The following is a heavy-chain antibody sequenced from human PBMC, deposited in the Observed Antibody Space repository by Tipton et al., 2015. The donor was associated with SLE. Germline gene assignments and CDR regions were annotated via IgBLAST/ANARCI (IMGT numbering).Heavy chain of an antibody. CDR3: ARDRDIVLEPVPIPPAFDI. J-gene: IGHJ3*02. CDR2: ISYSGAT. V-gene: IGHV4-39*07. D-gene: IGHD2-8*02. CDR1: GDSISNGDDY. Sequence: TLSLTCTVSGDSISNGDDYWSWIRQPPGKGLEWIASISYSGATYYNPSLKSRVIISLDTSRNHFSLKLTSVTAADTAVYFCARDRDIVLEPVPIPPAFDIWGQGTTVTVSS.